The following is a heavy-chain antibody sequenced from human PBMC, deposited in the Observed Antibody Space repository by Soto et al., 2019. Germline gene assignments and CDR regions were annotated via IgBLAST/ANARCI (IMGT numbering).Heavy chain of an antibody. Sequence: GASVKVSCKASGGTFSSYAISWVRQAPGQGLEWMGEIIPIFGTANYAQKFQGRVTITADESTSTAYMELSSLRSEDTAVYYCARVERSSSGWYLDYWGQGTLVTVSS. CDR1: GGTFSSYA. D-gene: IGHD6-19*01. J-gene: IGHJ4*02. CDR2: IIPIFGTA. V-gene: IGHV1-69*13. CDR3: ARVERSSSGWYLDY.